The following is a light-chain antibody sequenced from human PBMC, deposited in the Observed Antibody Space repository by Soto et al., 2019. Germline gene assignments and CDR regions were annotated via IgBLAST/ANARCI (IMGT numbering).Light chain of an antibody. Sequence: EIVMTQSPATLSVSPGERATLSCRASQSISSNLAWYQQKPGQAPRLLIYDASTRATGIPARFSGSGSGTEFALTISSLRSEDFAVYYCQQYHNWPTWTFGQGTKVDIK. V-gene: IGKV3-15*01. CDR2: DAS. CDR3: QQYHNWPTWT. CDR1: QSISSN. J-gene: IGKJ1*01.